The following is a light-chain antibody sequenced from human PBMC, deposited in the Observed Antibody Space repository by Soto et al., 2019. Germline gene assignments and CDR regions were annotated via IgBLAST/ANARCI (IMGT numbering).Light chain of an antibody. CDR3: QHRGNWPRT. CDR1: QSVSSY. CDR2: GAS. J-gene: IGKJ2*01. V-gene: IGKV3-11*01. Sequence: EIVLTQSPATLSLSPGERATLSCRASQSVSSYLAWYQQKPGQAPRLLIYGASNRATGIPARFSGSGSGTDFTLTSSSLEPEDFAVYYGQHRGNWPRTFGQGTKLEIK.